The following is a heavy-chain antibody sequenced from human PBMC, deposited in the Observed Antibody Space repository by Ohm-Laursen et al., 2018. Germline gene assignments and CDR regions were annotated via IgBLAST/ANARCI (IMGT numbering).Heavy chain of an antibody. Sequence: SLRLSCAASGFTFSSYWMHWVRQAPGKGLVWVSRINSDGSSTSYEDSVKGRFTISRDNSKNTLYLQMNSLRAEDTAVYFCANTADYGVEDDYWGQGTLVTVSS. CDR2: INSDGSST. J-gene: IGHJ4*02. CDR1: GFTFSSYW. CDR3: ANTADYGVEDDY. V-gene: IGHV3-74*01. D-gene: IGHD4-17*01.